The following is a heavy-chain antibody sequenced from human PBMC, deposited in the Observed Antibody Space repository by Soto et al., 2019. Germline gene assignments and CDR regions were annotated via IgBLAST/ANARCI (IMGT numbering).Heavy chain of an antibody. CDR1: GGSMSSGTYY. Sequence: QLQLPESGPGLVKPSETLSLPCTVSGGSMSSGTYYWAWIRQPPGKVLEWVGSMYYTGSTYYNPYIKSRLTISVDASENQLSLPLGSVTAADTAVYCCARHSRISIFCVIIGAFDHWGQGTLVNVSA. CDR2: MYYTGST. J-gene: IGHJ4*02. CDR3: ARHSRISIFCVIIGAFDH. V-gene: IGHV4-39*01. D-gene: IGHD3-3*01.